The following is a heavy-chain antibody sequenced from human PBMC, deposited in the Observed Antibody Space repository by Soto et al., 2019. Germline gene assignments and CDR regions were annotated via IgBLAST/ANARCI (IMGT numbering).Heavy chain of an antibody. CDR1: GGSISSSSYY. D-gene: IGHD2-21*02. J-gene: IGHJ4*02. CDR2: IYYSGST. V-gene: IGHV4-39*01. CDR3: ANDGGNSGFDY. Sequence: PSETLSLTCTVSGGSISSSSYYWGWIRQPPGKGLEWIGSIYYSGSTYYNPSLKSRVTISVDTSKNQFSLKLSSVTAADTAVYYCANDGGNSGFDYWGQGTLVTVSS.